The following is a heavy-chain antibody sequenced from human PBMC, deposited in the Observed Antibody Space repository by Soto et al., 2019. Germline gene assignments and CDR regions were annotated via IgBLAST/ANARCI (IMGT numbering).Heavy chain of an antibody. V-gene: IGHV3-53*01. J-gene: IGHJ4*02. D-gene: IGHD3-16*01. CDR1: GFTVSNNH. Sequence: VQLVESGGGLIQPGGSLRLSCAASGFTVSNNHMTWVRQAAGKGLELVSFVHGGGSTSYADSVQGRFTISRDNSKNTLYLQMDSLRAEDTAIYYSAGRLTTAASLDYWGRGTLVTVSS. CDR2: VHGGGST. CDR3: AGRLTTAASLDY.